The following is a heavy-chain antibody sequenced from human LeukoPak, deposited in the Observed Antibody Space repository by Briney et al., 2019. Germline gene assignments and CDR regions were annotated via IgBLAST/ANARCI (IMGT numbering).Heavy chain of an antibody. J-gene: IGHJ4*02. V-gene: IGHV4-59*12. D-gene: IGHD3-22*01. CDR2: IYYSGST. Sequence: SETLSLTCTVSGGSISSYYWSWIRQPPGKGLEWIGYIYYSGSTNYNPSLKSRVTISVDTSKNQFSLKLSSVTAADTAVYYCARGPDSSGYFGGSDYWGQGTLVTVSS. CDR3: ARGPDSSGYFGGSDY. CDR1: GGSISSYY.